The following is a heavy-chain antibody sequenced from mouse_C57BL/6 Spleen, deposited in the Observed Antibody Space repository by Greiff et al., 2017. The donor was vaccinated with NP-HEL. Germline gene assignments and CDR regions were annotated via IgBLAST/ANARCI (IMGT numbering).Heavy chain of an antibody. D-gene: IGHD1-1*01. J-gene: IGHJ2*01. CDR1: GFNITNTS. V-gene: IGHV14-3*01. CDR3: AKTTGGY. Sequence: VQLQQSVAELVRPGASVKLSCTASGFNITNTSMPWVKQRPEQGLEWIGRIDPANGNTKYAPKFQGKATITADTSSNTAYLQLSSLTSEDTAIYYCAKTTGGYWGQGTTLTVSS. CDR2: IDPANGNT.